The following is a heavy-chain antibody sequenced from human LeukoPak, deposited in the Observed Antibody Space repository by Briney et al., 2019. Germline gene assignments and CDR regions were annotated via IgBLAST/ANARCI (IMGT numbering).Heavy chain of an antibody. CDR1: GGTFSSYA. J-gene: IGHJ3*02. D-gene: IGHD5-24*01. V-gene: IGHV1-69*13. CDR3: ARDPLEMATINAAFDI. CDR2: IIPIFGTA. Sequence: GASVKVSCKASGGTFSSYATSWVRQAPGQGLEWMGGIIPIFGTANYAQKFQGRVTITADESTSTAYMELSSLRSEDTAVYYCARDPLEMATINAAFDIWGQGTMVTVSS.